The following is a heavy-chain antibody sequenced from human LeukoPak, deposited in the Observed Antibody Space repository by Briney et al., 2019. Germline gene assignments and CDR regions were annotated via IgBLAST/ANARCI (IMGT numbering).Heavy chain of an antibody. CDR3: TRARSYSNFNFDY. CDR2: INPSGGST. D-gene: IGHD4-11*01. V-gene: IGHV1-46*01. Sequence: GASVKVSCKASGYTFTGYYMHWVRQAPGQGLEWMGIINPSGGSTTYAQKYQGRVTMTRDTSTSTVYMELSSLSSEDTAVFYCTRARSYSNFNFDYWGQGTLVTVSS. J-gene: IGHJ4*02. CDR1: GYTFTGYY.